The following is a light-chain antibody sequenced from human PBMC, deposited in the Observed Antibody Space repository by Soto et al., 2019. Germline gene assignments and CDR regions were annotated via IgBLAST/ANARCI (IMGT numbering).Light chain of an antibody. CDR1: QSVSSN. Sequence: EIVIAPSPATLSVSPGERGTLSCRASQSVSSNLAWYQQKPGQAPRLLIHGASNRATGIPDRFSGSGSGTDFTLTITRLEPEDFAVYYCQQYGGSPRTFGQGTKVDIK. J-gene: IGKJ1*01. V-gene: IGKV3-20*01. CDR3: QQYGGSPRT. CDR2: GAS.